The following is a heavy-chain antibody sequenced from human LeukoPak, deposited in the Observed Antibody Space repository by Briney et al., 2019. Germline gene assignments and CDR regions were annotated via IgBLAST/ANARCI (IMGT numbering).Heavy chain of an antibody. CDR3: ARGPKYSSSWYDGNWFDP. V-gene: IGHV4-59*01. D-gene: IGHD6-13*01. CDR1: GGSISSYY. CDR2: IYYSGST. Sequence: SETLSLTCTVSGGSISSYYWSWIRQPPGKGLEWIGYIYYSGSTNYNPSLKSRVTISVDTSKNQFSLKLSSVTAADTAVYYCARGPKYSSSWYDGNWFDPWGQGTLVTVSS. J-gene: IGHJ5*02.